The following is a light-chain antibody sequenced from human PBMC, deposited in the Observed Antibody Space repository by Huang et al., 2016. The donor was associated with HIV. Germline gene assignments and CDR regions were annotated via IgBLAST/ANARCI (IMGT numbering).Light chain of an antibody. CDR1: QDIRTS. CDR3: QPLHEYPIT. V-gene: IGKV1-6*01. CDR2: AAL. Sequence: AVQLTQFPPSLSASVGDRVTITCRASQDIRTSLAWYQHKPGKAPKLLISAALNLQSGVSSRVSGDSAGTDFTLFISSLQPEDAATYYCQPLHEYPITFGRGTRLDIK. J-gene: IGKJ5*01.